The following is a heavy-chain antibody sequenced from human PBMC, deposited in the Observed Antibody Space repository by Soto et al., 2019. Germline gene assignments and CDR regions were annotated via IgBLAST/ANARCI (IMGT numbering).Heavy chain of an antibody. Sequence: SETLFLTCTVSGGSISSGGYYWSWIRQHPGKGLEWIGYIYYSGSTYYNPSLKSRVTISVDTSKNQFSLKLSSVTAADTAVYYCARGGDDFWSGYYYYYYYGMDVWGQGTTVTVSS. V-gene: IGHV4-31*03. CDR3: ARGGDDFWSGYYYYYYYGMDV. D-gene: IGHD3-3*01. CDR1: GGSISSGGYY. J-gene: IGHJ6*02. CDR2: IYYSGST.